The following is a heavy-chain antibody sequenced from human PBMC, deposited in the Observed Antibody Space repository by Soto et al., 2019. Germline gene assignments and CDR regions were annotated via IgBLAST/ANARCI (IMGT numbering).Heavy chain of an antibody. CDR3: ARDQYYDILSGSPTLAHYYGMDV. D-gene: IGHD3-9*01. CDR1: GYTFTSYG. CDR2: ISAYNGNT. Sequence: GASVKVSCKASGYTFTSYGISWVRQPPGRGLEWMGWISAYNGNTNYAQKLQGRVTMTTDTSTSTAYMELRSLRSDDTAVYYCARDQYYDILSGSPTLAHYYGMDVWGQGTTVTVSS. V-gene: IGHV1-18*01. J-gene: IGHJ6*02.